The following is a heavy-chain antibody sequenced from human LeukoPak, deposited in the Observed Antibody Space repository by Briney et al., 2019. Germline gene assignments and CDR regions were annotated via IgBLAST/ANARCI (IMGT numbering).Heavy chain of an antibody. CDR2: ISGSGGST. V-gene: IGHV3-23*01. Sequence: GGSLRLSCAASGFTFSSYAMSWVRQAPGKGLEWASAISGSGGSTYYADSVKGRFTISRDNSKNTLYLQMNSLRAEDTAVYYCAKAPRRTIIGGNDYWGQGTLVTVSS. CDR3: AKAPRRTIIGGNDY. D-gene: IGHD5-24*01. CDR1: GFTFSSYA. J-gene: IGHJ4*02.